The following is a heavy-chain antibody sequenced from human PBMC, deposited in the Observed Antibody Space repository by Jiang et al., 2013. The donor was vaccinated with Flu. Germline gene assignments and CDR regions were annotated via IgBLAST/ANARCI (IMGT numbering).Heavy chain of an antibody. D-gene: IGHD3-22*01. J-gene: IGHJ4*02. CDR3: ARLLYDRSGYYYFDY. V-gene: IGHV4-39*01. Sequence: LLKPSETLSLTCTVSGGSIASSGFYWGWIRQPPGTGLEWIASVYYSGSTYYNPSLRSRVTLSADTSRNQFSLKLSSVTAADTAVYYCARLLYDRSGYYYFDYWGQGTLVTVPS. CDR2: VYYSGST. CDR1: GGSIASSGFY.